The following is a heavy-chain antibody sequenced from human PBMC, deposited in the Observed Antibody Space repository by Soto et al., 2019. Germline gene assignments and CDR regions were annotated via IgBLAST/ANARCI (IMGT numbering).Heavy chain of an antibody. V-gene: IGHV3-7*01. Sequence: GGSLRLSCAASGFTFSSYWMSWVRQAPGKGLEWVANIKQDGSEKYYVDSVKGRFTISRDNAKNSLYLQMNSLRAEDTAVYYCARALSPREAAYYYFDYWGQGTLVTVSS. D-gene: IGHD3-16*01. CDR2: IKQDGSEK. J-gene: IGHJ4*02. CDR3: ARALSPREAAYYYFDY. CDR1: GFTFSSYW.